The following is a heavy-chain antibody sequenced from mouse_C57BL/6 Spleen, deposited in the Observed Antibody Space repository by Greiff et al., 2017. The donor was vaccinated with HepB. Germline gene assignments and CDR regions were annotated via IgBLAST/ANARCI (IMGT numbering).Heavy chain of an antibody. D-gene: IGHD1-1*01. CDR1: GFSLTSYA. CDR3: ARKAPPVADWYFDV. Sequence: VKLVESGPGLVAPSQSLSITCTVSGFSLTSYAISWVRQPPGKGLEWLGVIWTGGGTNYNSALKSRLSISKDNSKSQVFLKMNSLQTDDTARYYCARKAPPVADWYFDVWGTGTTVTVSS. J-gene: IGHJ1*03. CDR2: IWTGGGT. V-gene: IGHV2-9-1*01.